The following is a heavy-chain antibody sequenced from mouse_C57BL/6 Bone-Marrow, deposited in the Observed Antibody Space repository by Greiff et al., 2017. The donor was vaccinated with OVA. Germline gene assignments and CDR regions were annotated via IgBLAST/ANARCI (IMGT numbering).Heavy chain of an antibody. CDR2: IDPENGDT. Sequence: EVQVVESGAELVRPGASVKLSCTASGFNIKDDYMHWVKQRPEQGLEWIGWIDPENGDTEYASKFQGKATITADTSSNTAYLQLSSLTSEDTAVYYCTFLWYYFDYWGQGTTLTVSS. D-gene: IGHD1-1*02. J-gene: IGHJ2*01. V-gene: IGHV14-4*01. CDR3: TFLWYYFDY. CDR1: GFNIKDDY.